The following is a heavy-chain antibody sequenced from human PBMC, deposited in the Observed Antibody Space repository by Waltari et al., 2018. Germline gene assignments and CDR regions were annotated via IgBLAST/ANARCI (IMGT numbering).Heavy chain of an antibody. CDR2: FDPEDGET. D-gene: IGHD3-3*01. J-gene: IGHJ5*02. Sequence: PGASVKVSCKVSGYTLTELSMHWVRQAPGKGLEWMGGFDPEDGETIYAQKFQGRVTMTEDTSTDTAYMELSSLRSEDTAVYYCATTITLRGGFDPWGQGTLVTVSS. CDR3: ATTITLRGGFDP. V-gene: IGHV1-24*01. CDR1: GYTLTELS.